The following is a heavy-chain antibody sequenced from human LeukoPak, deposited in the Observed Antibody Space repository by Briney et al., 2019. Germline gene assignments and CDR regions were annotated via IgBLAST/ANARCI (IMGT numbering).Heavy chain of an antibody. CDR3: ARYVVYGSGKYYFDY. CDR1: GGPVSSTTDY. J-gene: IGHJ4*02. Sequence: ASETLSLTCTFSGGPVSSTTDYWSWIRQPPGKGLEWIASINYSGSTYYNPSLKSRVTISVDTSENQFSLKLSSVTAADTAVYYCARYVVYGSGKYYFDYWGQGTLVTVSS. CDR2: INYSGST. D-gene: IGHD3-10*01. V-gene: IGHV4-39*01.